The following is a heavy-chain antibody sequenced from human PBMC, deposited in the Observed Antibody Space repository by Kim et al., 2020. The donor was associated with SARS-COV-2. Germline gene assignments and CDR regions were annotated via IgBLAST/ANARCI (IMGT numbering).Heavy chain of an antibody. CDR1: GFTFSSYA. V-gene: IGHV3-30*04. J-gene: IGHJ4*02. CDR3: AREGGYSGYYEIDY. Sequence: GGSLRLSCAASGFTFSSYAMHWVRQAPGKGLEWVAVISYDGSNKYYADSVKGRFTISRDNSKNTLYLQMNSLRAEDTAVYYCAREGGYSGYYEIDYWGQGTLVTVSS. D-gene: IGHD5-12*01. CDR2: ISYDGSNK.